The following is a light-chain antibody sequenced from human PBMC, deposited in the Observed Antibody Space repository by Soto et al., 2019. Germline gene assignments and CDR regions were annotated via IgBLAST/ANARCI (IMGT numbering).Light chain of an antibody. CDR3: QEYSKWPLFT. CDR1: QSVGRN. Sequence: EIVVTQSPGILSVSPGDRATLSCRASQSVGRNLAWYQQKPGKAPTLLIYAASTRATGLPARFSGSGSGTDFTLTISSLQSEDFAVYYCQEYSKWPLFTFGPGTRVYIK. CDR2: AAS. V-gene: IGKV3-15*01. J-gene: IGKJ3*01.